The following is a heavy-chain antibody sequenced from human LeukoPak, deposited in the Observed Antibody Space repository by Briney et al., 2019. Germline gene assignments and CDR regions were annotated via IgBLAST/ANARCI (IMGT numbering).Heavy chain of an antibody. Sequence: SETLSLTCTVSGGSISSYYWSWIRQPPGKGLEWIGYIYYSGNTNYNPSLKSRVTISVDTSKNQFSLKLSSVTAADTAVYYCARELGYRRGAFDIWGQGTMVTVSS. CDR2: IYYSGNT. V-gene: IGHV4-59*01. J-gene: IGHJ3*02. CDR3: ARELGYRRGAFDI. D-gene: IGHD5-24*01. CDR1: GGSISSYY.